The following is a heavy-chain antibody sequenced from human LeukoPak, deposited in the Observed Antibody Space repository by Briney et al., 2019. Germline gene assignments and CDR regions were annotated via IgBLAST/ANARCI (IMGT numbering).Heavy chain of an antibody. Sequence: SETLSLTCTVSGGSNTNHYWNWFRQPAGKGLEWIGRVHPSGSTNYNSSLGSRVTMSLDTSKSQFSLKLSSVTAADTAVYYCARVGVTTAFDAFDIWGQGTMVTVSS. D-gene: IGHD4-17*01. J-gene: IGHJ3*02. V-gene: IGHV4-4*07. CDR2: VHPSGST. CDR3: ARVGVTTAFDAFDI. CDR1: GGSNTNHY.